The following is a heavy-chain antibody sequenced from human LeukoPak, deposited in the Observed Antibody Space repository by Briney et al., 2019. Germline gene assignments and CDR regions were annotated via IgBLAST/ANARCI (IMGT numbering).Heavy chain of an antibody. CDR2: ISGGGERA. Sequence: GGSPRLSCAASGILFSNTAMNWARQSPGRGLEWVSAISGGGERAFYADSVKGRFTISRDNSKNILYLQMNSLTADDTAIYYCGKDGGQYSSGPEFDPRGQGALVTVSS. CDR1: GILFSNTA. D-gene: IGHD6-19*01. J-gene: IGHJ5*02. V-gene: IGHV3-23*01. CDR3: GKDGGQYSSGPEFDP.